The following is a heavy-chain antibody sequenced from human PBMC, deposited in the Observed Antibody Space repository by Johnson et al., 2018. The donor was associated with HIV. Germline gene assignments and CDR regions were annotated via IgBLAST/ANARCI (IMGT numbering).Heavy chain of an antibody. V-gene: IGHV3-7*01. CDR2: IKQDGSEK. Sequence: VQLVESGGGLVQPGGSLRLSCAASGFTFSRYWMTWVRQAPGKGLEWVANIKQDGSEKYYVDSVKGRFTISRDNAKNSLYLQMNSLRAEDTAVYYCAREREIFGVVTEDAFDIWGQGTMVTVSS. J-gene: IGHJ3*02. D-gene: IGHD3-3*01. CDR1: GFTFSRYW. CDR3: AREREIFGVVTEDAFDI.